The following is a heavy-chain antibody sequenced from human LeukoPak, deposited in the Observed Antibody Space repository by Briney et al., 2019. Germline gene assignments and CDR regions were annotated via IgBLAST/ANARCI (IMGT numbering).Heavy chain of an antibody. J-gene: IGHJ4*02. CDR3: ARGYYDSSGYQDY. Sequence: SVKVSCKASGGTFSSYAISWVRQAPGQGLEWMGGIIPIFGTANYAQKFQGRVTITADESTSTAYMELSSLRSEDTAVYYCARGYYDSSGYQDYWGREPWSPSPQ. CDR2: IIPIFGTA. D-gene: IGHD3-22*01. CDR1: GGTFSSYA. V-gene: IGHV1-69*13.